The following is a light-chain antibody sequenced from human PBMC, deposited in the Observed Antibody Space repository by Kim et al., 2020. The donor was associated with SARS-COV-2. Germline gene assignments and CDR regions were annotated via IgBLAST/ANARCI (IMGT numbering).Light chain of an antibody. J-gene: IGLJ3*02. V-gene: IGLV4-69*02. Sequence: ASVKLTCTLSSGHSTYAVAWHQQQPQQGPRYLMKINDDGSHSKGDGIPDRFSGSSSGAERHLTISSLQSEDEADYYCQTWGTGIRVFGGGTKLTVL. CDR2: INDDGSH. CDR3: QTWGTGIRV. CDR1: SGHSTYA.